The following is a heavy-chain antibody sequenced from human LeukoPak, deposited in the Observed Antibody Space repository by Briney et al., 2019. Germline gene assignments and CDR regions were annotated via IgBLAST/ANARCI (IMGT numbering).Heavy chain of an antibody. CDR3: ARLGNDGRSFDY. CDR2: IYSGGST. D-gene: IGHD1-1*01. J-gene: IGHJ4*02. CDR1: GGSIRSHY. Sequence: SETLSLTCTVSGGSIRSHYWSWIRQPAGKGLEWIGHIYSGGSTNYNPSLKSRVTMSIDTSKNQFSLKLSSVTAADTAVYYCARLGNDGRSFDYWGQGTLVTVSS. V-gene: IGHV4-4*07.